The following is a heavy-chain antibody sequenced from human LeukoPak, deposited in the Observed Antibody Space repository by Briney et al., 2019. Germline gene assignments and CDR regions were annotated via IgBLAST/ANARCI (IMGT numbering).Heavy chain of an antibody. CDR3: TGHHQAYSRTY. CDR1: RFTFSSYS. D-gene: IGHD4-11*01. Sequence: GGSLRLSCAASRFTFSSYSMNWVRQAPGKGLVWVSRISTDASSTTYADSVKGRFTISRDNAKGTLYLQMSSLRAEDTAVYYCTGHHQAYSRTYWGQGTLVTVSS. V-gene: IGHV3-74*01. J-gene: IGHJ4*02. CDR2: ISTDASST.